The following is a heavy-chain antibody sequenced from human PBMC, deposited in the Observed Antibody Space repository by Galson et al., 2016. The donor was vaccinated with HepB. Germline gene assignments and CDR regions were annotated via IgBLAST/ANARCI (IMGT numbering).Heavy chain of an antibody. Sequence: CAISGDIVSSNSAAWTWIRQSPLRGLEWLGRTYYRSKWYNDYAVSVKSRISIHPGTSKNQFSLQLNSVTPEDTAVYYCARVRCSTFRCQNWFDPWGQGTLVTVSS. CDR3: ARVRCSTFRCQNWFDP. CDR2: TYYRSKWYN. V-gene: IGHV6-1*01. J-gene: IGHJ5*02. D-gene: IGHD2/OR15-2a*01. CDR1: GDIVSSNSAA.